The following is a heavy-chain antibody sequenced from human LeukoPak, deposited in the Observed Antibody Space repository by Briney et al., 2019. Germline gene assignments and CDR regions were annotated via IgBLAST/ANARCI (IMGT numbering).Heavy chain of an antibody. J-gene: IGHJ4*02. Sequence: GGSLRLSCAASGFTFSGSAMHWVRQASGKGLEWVGRIRSKANNYATAYAASVKGRFTISRDDSKNMAYLQMNSLKTEDTAVYYCTRDQTPYYWGQGTLVTVSS. CDR2: IRSKANNYAT. CDR1: GFTFSGSA. CDR3: TRDQTPYY. V-gene: IGHV3-73*01.